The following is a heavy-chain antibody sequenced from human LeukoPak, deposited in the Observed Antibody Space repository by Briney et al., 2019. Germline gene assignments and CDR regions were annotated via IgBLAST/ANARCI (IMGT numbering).Heavy chain of an antibody. J-gene: IGHJ4*02. Sequence: GESLKISCKGSGYIFTNNWIGWVRQMPGKGLERMGIIYPGDSDTRYSPSFEGQVTISADKSISTAYLQWSSLKASDTAMYYCARQTRDGSGSRGYSLDFWGQGTLVTVSS. CDR3: ARQTRDGSGSRGYSLDF. CDR1: GYIFTNNW. D-gene: IGHD3-10*01. V-gene: IGHV5-51*01. CDR2: IYPGDSDT.